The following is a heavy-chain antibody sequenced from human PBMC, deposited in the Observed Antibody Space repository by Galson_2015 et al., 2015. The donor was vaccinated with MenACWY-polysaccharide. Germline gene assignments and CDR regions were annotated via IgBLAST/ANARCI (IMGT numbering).Heavy chain of an antibody. J-gene: IGHJ4*02. D-gene: IGHD2-15*01. CDR1: GFTFDDYA. CDR2: ISWNSDTI. V-gene: IGHV3-9*01. CDR3: AKGYSYSKSPVDH. Sequence: SLRLSCAASGFTFDDYAMHWVRQAPGKGLEWVSGISWNSDTIGYADSVKGRFTISRDSAKNSLYLQMNSLRPEDTALYYCAKGYSYSKSPVDHWGQGTLVTVSS.